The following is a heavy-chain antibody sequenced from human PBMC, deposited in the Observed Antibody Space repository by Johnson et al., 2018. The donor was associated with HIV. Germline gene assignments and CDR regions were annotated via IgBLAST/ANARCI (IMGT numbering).Heavy chain of an antibody. V-gene: IGHV3-NL1*01. CDR3: AKGGYSGCSVCAFDI. J-gene: IGHJ3*02. CDR2: IYSGGST. CDR1: GFTFRTFP. D-gene: IGHD6-19*01. Sequence: QVQLVESGGGVVQPGKSLRLSCAASGFTFRTFPMHRVRQAPGKGLAWVSSIYSGGSTYYADSVKGRFTISRDSSKNTVYLQMNSLTTEDTAMYYCAKGGYSGCSVCAFDIWGQGTMVNVSS.